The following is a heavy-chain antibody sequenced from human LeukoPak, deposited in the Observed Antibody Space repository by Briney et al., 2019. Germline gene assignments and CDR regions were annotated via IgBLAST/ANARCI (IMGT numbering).Heavy chain of an antibody. CDR3: AGIRFNTYYFDY. CDR2: ISSSGSTI. CDR1: GFTLSDYY. V-gene: IGHV3-11*01. D-gene: IGHD3-3*01. Sequence: GGSLRLSCAASGFTLSDYYMSWIRQAPGKGLEWVSYISSSGSTIYYADSVKGRFTISRDNAKNSLYLQMNRLRAEDTAVYYCAGIRFNTYYFDYWGQGTLVTVSS. J-gene: IGHJ4*02.